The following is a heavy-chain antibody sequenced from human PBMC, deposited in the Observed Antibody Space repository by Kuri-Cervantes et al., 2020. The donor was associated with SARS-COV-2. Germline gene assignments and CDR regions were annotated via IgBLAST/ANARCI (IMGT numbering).Heavy chain of an antibody. V-gene: IGHV4-39*07. CDR3: ARTKRSTVVTPSVPYFDY. Sequence: GSLRLSCTVSGGSISSSSYYWGWIRQPPGKGLEWIGSIYHSGSTYYNPSLKSRVTISVDTSKNQSSLKLSSVTAADTAVYYCARTKRSTVVTPSVPYFDYWGQGTLVTVSS. D-gene: IGHD4-23*01. CDR1: GGSISSSSYY. CDR2: IYHSGST. J-gene: IGHJ4*02.